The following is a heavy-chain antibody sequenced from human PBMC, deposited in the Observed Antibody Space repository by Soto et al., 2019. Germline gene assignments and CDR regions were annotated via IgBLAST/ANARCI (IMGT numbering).Heavy chain of an antibody. V-gene: IGHV1-69*02. CDR3: AGNPRYYDSSGYYYVFWFDP. Sequence: SVKVSCKASGGTFSSYTISWVRQAPGQGLEWMGRIIPILGIANYAQKFQGRVTITADKSTSTAYMELSSLRSEDTAVYYCAGNPRYYDSSGYYYVFWFDPWGQGTLVTVSS. J-gene: IGHJ5*02. CDR2: IIPILGIA. D-gene: IGHD3-22*01. CDR1: GGTFSSYT.